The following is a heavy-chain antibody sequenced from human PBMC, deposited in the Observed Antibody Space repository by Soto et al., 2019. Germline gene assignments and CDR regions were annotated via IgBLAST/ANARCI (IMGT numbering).Heavy chain of an antibody. CDR3: ARTSLVGGYCSGGSCDNWFDP. D-gene: IGHD2-15*01. J-gene: IGHJ5*02. CDR2: MIPNLGIA. V-gene: IGHV1-69*04. CDR1: GYTFTSYD. Sequence: GASVKVSCKASGYTFTSYDISWVRQATGQGLEWMGRMIPNLGIANYAQKFQGRVTITADKSTSTAYMELSSLRSEDTAVYYCARTSLVGGYCSGGSCDNWFDPWGQGTLVTVSS.